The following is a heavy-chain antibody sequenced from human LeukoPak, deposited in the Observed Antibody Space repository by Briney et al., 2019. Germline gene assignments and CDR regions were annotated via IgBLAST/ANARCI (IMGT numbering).Heavy chain of an antibody. J-gene: IGHJ3*02. D-gene: IGHD3-22*01. CDR3: AKNYHDSSGYFSWAFDI. CDR1: GFTFRIYA. Sequence: QSGGSLSLSCAASGFTFRIYAMTWGRQAPGKGAEWVSGIFASGGSTYYADSVTGRVTIFRDNSKNPLYLQMNSLRAEDTAVYYCAKNYHDSSGYFSWAFDIWGQGTMVTLSS. V-gene: IGHV3-23*01. CDR2: IFASGGST.